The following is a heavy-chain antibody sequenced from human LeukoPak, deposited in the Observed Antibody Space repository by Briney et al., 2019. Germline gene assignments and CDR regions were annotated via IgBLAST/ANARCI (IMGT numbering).Heavy chain of an antibody. D-gene: IGHD3-22*01. CDR3: AREDYYDRRLDY. J-gene: IGHJ4*02. CDR1: GGSISSSSYY. Sequence: SETLSLTCTVSGGSISSSSYYWAWIRQLPGKGLEWIGSIYYSGSTYYNPSLKSRVTISVDTSKNQFSLKLSSVTAADPAVYYCAREDYYDRRLDYWGQGTLVTVSS. V-gene: IGHV4-39*02. CDR2: IYYSGST.